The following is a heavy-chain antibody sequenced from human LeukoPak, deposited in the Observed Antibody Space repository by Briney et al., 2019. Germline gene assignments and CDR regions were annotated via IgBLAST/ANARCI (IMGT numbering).Heavy chain of an antibody. Sequence: PSETLSLTCAVSGYSISSGYYWGWIRQPPGKGLEWIGSIYHSGSTYYNPSLKSRITISVETSKNQFSLKLNSVTAADTAVYYCASRFWSGYYTVGYYFDYWGQGTLVTVSS. CDR1: GYSISSGYY. J-gene: IGHJ4*02. CDR3: ASRFWSGYYTVGYYFDY. V-gene: IGHV4-38-2*01. CDR2: IYHSGST. D-gene: IGHD3-3*01.